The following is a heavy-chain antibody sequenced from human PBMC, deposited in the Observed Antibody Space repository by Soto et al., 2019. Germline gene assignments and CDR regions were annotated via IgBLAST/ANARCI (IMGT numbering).Heavy chain of an antibody. V-gene: IGHV4-34*01. CDR3: ARSGHLFDY. CDR1: GGSFSDYL. Sequence: LETLSLTCAVYGGSFSDYLWSWIRQPPGKGLEWIGEINHSGKTNSSPSLKSRVTISVDTSRNQFSLKLRSVTAADTAVYYCARSGHLFDYWGQGISVTVSS. J-gene: IGHJ4*02. CDR2: INHSGKT. D-gene: IGHD3-10*01.